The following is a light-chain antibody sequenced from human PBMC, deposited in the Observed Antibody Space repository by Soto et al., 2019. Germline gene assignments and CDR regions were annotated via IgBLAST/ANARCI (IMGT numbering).Light chain of an antibody. CDR3: QHRSNFPPRT. CDR1: HSLSNY. CDR2: AQX. Sequence: VVLTQSHAPLPLSPGERATLSXRASHSLSNYLAPYQQKPGKXPRILXXAQXNRATGIAARFSGSGSGKDFTLIISSIEPEEFVAYYCQHRSNFPPRTFGQGTRLEIK. J-gene: IGKJ5*01. V-gene: IGKV3-11*01.